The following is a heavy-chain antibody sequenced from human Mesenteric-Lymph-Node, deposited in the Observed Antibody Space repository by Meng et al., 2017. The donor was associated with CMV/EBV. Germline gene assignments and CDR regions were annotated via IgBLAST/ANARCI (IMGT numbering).Heavy chain of an antibody. J-gene: IGHJ6*02. V-gene: IGHV3-49*04. CDR2: IRSKAYGGTT. CDR3: IRGGVPADFYYYGMDV. CDR1: GFTFGDYA. Sequence: GGSLRLSCTASGFTFGDYAMSWVRQAPGKGLEWVGFIRSKAYGGTTEYAASVKGRFTISRDDSKSIAYLQMNSLQTEDTAVFYCIRGGVPADFYYYGMDVWGQGTTVTVSS. D-gene: IGHD2-2*01.